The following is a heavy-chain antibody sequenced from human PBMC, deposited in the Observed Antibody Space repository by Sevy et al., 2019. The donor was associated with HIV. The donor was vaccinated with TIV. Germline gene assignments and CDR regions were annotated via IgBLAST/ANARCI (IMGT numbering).Heavy chain of an antibody. D-gene: IGHD3-22*01. J-gene: IGHJ4*02. CDR2: IRSRTYGETT. CDR3: TSGYYYESSGYYPLRY. Sequence: GGSLRLSCTVSGFTFGDYAMSWFRQAPGKGLEWVGFIRSRTYGETTEYAASVKGRFTISRDDSKSLAYLQMNSLRNEDTAVYYCTSGYYYESSGYYPLRYWGQGTLVTVSS. CDR1: GFTFGDYA. V-gene: IGHV3-49*03.